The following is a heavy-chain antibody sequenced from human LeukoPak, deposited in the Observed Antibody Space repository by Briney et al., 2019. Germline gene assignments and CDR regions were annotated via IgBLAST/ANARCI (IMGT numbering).Heavy chain of an antibody. CDR3: ATGSDFYYDS. CDR2: IPHDGSSA. V-gene: IGHV3-30-3*01. J-gene: IGHJ5*01. D-gene: IGHD1-26*01. CDR1: GFTFTRNC. Sequence: GRSLRLSCIASGFTFTRNCMHWVRQAPGKGLEWVAAIPHDGSSALYADFVKGRFIISRDNSKNTQYLQMNSLRIEDSAVYYCATGSDFYYDSWGQGILVTVSS.